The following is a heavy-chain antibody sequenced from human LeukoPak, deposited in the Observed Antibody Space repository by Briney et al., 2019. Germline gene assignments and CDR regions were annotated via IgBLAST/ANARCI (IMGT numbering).Heavy chain of an antibody. CDR1: GFTFSNAW. CDR2: ISSSGSTI. V-gene: IGHV3-11*01. CDR3: ARDGDGYSTTYADY. Sequence: PGGSLRLSCAASGFTFSNAWMNWVRQAPGKGLEWVSYISSSGSTIYYADSVKGRFTISRDNAKNSLYLQMNSLRAEDTAVYYCARDGDGYSTTYADYWGQGTLVTVSS. J-gene: IGHJ4*02. D-gene: IGHD5-24*01.